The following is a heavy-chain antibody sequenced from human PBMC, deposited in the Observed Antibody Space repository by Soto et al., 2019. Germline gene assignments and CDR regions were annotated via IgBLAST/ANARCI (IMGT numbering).Heavy chain of an antibody. CDR2: INSDGSTT. J-gene: IGHJ3*02. V-gene: IGHV3-74*01. Sequence: EVQLVESGGGLVQPGGSLRLSCAASGFTFSSYWMHWVRQAPGKGLVWVSRINSDGSTTTYADSVKGRFTISRDNAKNTLYLQMNSLRAEDTAVYYCARPRVTGTKYAFDIWGQGTMVTVSS. CDR3: ARPRVTGTKYAFDI. D-gene: IGHD1-20*01. CDR1: GFTFSSYW.